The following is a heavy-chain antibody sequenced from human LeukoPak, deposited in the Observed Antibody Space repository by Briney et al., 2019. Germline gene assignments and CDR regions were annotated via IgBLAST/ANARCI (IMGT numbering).Heavy chain of an antibody. CDR3: TRLGASLPDAFDI. V-gene: IGHV3-53*05. CDR2: IYSGGST. D-gene: IGHD4/OR15-4a*01. Sequence: PGGSLRLSCAASGLTVSRNYMSWVRQAPGKGLESVSVIYSGGSTYYADSVRGRFTISRDNSKNTLYLQMGSLRAEDMAVYYCTRLGASLPDAFDIWGQGTMVTVSS. J-gene: IGHJ3*02. CDR1: GLTVSRNY.